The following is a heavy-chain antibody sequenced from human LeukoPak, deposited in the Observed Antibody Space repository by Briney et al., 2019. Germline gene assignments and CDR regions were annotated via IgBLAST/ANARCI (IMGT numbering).Heavy chain of an antibody. D-gene: IGHD2-2*01. CDR1: GYTFTGYY. CDR3: ARRYCSSTSCYAGWYFDY. J-gene: IGHJ4*02. Sequence: GASVKVSCKASGYTFTGYYMHWVRQAPGQGLEWMGWINPNSGGTNYAQKFQGRVTITADKSTSTAYMELSSLRSEDTAVYYCARRYCSSTSCYAGWYFDYWGQGTLVTVSS. V-gene: IGHV1-2*02. CDR2: INPNSGGT.